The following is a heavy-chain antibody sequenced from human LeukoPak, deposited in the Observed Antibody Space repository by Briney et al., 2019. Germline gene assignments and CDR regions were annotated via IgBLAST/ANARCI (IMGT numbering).Heavy chain of an antibody. V-gene: IGHV3-11*01. CDR2: ISSSGSSI. J-gene: IGHJ4*02. D-gene: IGHD6-13*01. CDR1: GFTFSDYY. Sequence: GSLRLSCAASGFTFSDYYMSWVRQAPGKGLEWVSYISSSGSSIYYADSVKGRFTISRDNAKKSLYLQMNSLRAEDTAVYYCARDPYSSSWFDYWGQGTLVTVPS. CDR3: ARDPYSSSWFDY.